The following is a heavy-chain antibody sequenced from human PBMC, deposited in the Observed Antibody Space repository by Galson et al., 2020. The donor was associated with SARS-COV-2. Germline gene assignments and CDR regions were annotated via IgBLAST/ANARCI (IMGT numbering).Heavy chain of an antibody. V-gene: IGHV3-7*01. CDR2: IKQDGSEK. Sequence: GGSLRPSCAASGFTFSSYWMSWVRQAPGKGLEWVANIKQDGSEKYYVDSVKGRFTTPRDNAKNSLYLQMNSLGAEDTAVYYCAREAFTMVRGVIGYYFDYWGQGTLVTVSS. D-gene: IGHD3-10*01. CDR1: GFTFSSYW. CDR3: AREAFTMVRGVIGYYFDY. J-gene: IGHJ4*02.